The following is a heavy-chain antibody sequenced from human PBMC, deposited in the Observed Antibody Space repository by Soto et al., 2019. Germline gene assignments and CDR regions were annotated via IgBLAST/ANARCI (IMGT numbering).Heavy chain of an antibody. V-gene: IGHV3-23*01. D-gene: IGHD3-10*01. CDR3: PRKVSGSTGRRDLWYSDP. CDR1: GFTFSGYA. CDR2: ISGGGDAT. Sequence: EVQLLDSGGGLVQPGGSLRLSCAASGFTFSGYALTWVRQAPGKGLEWVSAISGGGDATFYADSVKGRFTISRDNSKNTLFLKMTPRKAKDRAENTCPRKVSGSTGRRDLWYSDPWAVAPSSLSPQ. J-gene: IGHJ2*01.